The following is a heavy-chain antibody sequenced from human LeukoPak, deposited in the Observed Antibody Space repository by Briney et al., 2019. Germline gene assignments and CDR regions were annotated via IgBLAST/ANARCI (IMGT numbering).Heavy chain of an antibody. CDR1: GGTFSSYA. D-gene: IGHD6-6*01. CDR2: IIPIFGTA. J-gene: IGHJ4*02. V-gene: IGHV1-69*05. CDR3: ARASEAKQLVPRHPSYCELYGPHDY. Sequence: ASVKVSCKASGGTFSSYAISRVRQAPGQGLEWMAGIIPIFGTANYAQKFQGRVTITTDESTSTAYMELSSLRSEDTAVYYCARASEAKQLVPRHPSYCELYGPHDYWGQGTLVTVSS.